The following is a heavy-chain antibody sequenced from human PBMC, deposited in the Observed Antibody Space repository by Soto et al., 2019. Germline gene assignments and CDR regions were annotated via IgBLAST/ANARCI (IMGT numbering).Heavy chain of an antibody. CDR3: AKDFLRGYSGYEGGMDV. Sequence: GGSLRLSCAASGFTFSSYGMHWVRQAPGKGLEWVAVISYDGSNKYYADSVKGRFTISRDNSKNTLYLQMNSLRAEDTAVYYCAKDFLRGYSGYEGGMDVWGQGTTVTVSS. V-gene: IGHV3-30*18. D-gene: IGHD5-12*01. J-gene: IGHJ6*02. CDR2: ISYDGSNK. CDR1: GFTFSSYG.